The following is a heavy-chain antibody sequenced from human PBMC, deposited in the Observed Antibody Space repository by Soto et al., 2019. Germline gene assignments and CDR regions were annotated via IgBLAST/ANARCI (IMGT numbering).Heavy chain of an antibody. V-gene: IGHV3-48*02. CDR2: VSHGSENI. CDR1: GFSFSTNS. Sequence: EVQLVESGGGLVQPGGSLRLSCAAAGFSFSTNSMNWVRQAPGKGLEWVSYVSHGSENIYYAASVRGRFTISRDNAKDSLYRQMNSLRDEDTAVYHCARRSSGHDAFDIWGQGTMVTVSS. CDR3: ARRSSGHDAFDI. D-gene: IGHD2-15*01. J-gene: IGHJ3*02.